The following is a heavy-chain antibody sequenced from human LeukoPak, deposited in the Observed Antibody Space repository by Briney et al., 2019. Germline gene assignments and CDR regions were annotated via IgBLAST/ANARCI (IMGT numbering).Heavy chain of an antibody. J-gene: IGHJ5*02. CDR2: IYSGGST. V-gene: IGHV3-53*01. CDR3: ARVYSKGSSPSWFDP. D-gene: IGHD1-26*01. Sequence: GGSLRLSCAASGFTFSDYYMSWIRQAPGKGLEWVSVIYSGGSTYYADSVKGRFTISRDNSKNTLYLQMNSLRAEDTAVYYCARVYSKGSSPSWFDPWGQGTLVTVSS. CDR1: GFTFSDYY.